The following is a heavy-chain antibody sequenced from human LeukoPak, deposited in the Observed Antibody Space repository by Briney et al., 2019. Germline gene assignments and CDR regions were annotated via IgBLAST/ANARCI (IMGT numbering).Heavy chain of an antibody. J-gene: IGHJ5*01. D-gene: IGHD3-3*01. Sequence: TSETLSLTCTVSGGSISSYYWSWIRQPPGKGLEWIGYIYYSGSTNYNPSLKSRVTISVDTSKNQFSLKLSSVTAADTAVYYCARLETGAYYDFWSGYYSTAWFDSWGQGTLVTVSS. CDR2: IYYSGST. CDR1: GGSISSYY. V-gene: IGHV4-59*01. CDR3: ARLETGAYYDFWSGYYSTAWFDS.